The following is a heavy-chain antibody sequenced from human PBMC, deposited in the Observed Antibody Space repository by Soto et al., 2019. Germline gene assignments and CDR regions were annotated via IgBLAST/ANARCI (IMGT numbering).Heavy chain of an antibody. V-gene: IGHV3-48*02. CDR2: ISSSSSTI. J-gene: IGHJ2*01. D-gene: IGHD3-22*01. CDR3: ARDRYYYDSSGRPIGYFDL. CDR1: GFTFSSYN. Sequence: EVQLVESGGGLVQPGGSLRLSCAASGFTFSSYNMNWVRQAPGKGLEWVSYISSSSSTIYYADSVKGRFTISRDNAKNSLYLQMNSLRDEDTAVYYCARDRYYYDSSGRPIGYFDLWGRGTLVTVSS.